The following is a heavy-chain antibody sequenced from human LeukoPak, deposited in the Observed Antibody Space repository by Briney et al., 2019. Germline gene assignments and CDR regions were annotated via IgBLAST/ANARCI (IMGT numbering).Heavy chain of an antibody. J-gene: IGHJ4*02. CDR2: ISGSGGST. D-gene: IGHD6-13*01. CDR1: GFTFSSYA. CDR3: AKRRAGIAAAGTGFDY. V-gene: IGHV3-23*01. Sequence: GGSLRLSCAASGFTFSSYAMSWVRQAPGKGLEWVSAISGSGGSTYYADSVKGRFTISRDNSKNTLYLQMNSLRAEDTAVYYCAKRRAGIAAAGTGFDYWGQGTLVTVSS.